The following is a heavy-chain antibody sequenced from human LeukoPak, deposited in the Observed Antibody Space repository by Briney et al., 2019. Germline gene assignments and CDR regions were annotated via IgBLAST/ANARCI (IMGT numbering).Heavy chain of an antibody. D-gene: IGHD3-10*01. Sequence: ASVKVSCKASGYTFTSYGISWVRQAPGQGREWMGWINTNTGNPTYAQGFTRRFVFSLDTSVSTAYLQISSLKAEDTAVYYCARKLGPNYYGSGSYYLFDYWGQGTLVTVSS. CDR1: GYTFTSYG. CDR3: ARKLGPNYYGSGSYYLFDY. CDR2: INTNTGNP. J-gene: IGHJ4*02. V-gene: IGHV7-4-1*02.